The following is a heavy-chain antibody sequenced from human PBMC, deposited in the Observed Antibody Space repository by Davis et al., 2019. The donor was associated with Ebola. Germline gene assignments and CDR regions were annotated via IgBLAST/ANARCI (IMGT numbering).Heavy chain of an antibody. V-gene: IGHV4-34*01. CDR3: ARKMVYGGPDY. CDR2: INHSGST. Sequence: ESLKISCAASGFTFSSYAMSWVRQPPGKGLEWIGEINHSGSTNYNPSLKSRVTISVDTSKNQFSLKLSSVTAADTAVYYCARKMVYGGPDYWGQGTLVTVSS. D-gene: IGHD2-8*01. J-gene: IGHJ4*02. CDR1: GFTFSSYA.